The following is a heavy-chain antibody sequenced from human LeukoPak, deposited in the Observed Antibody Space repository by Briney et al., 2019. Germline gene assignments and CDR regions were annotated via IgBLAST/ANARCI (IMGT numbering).Heavy chain of an antibody. CDR3: SRGEFCSGGRCYLNFDY. J-gene: IGHJ4*02. CDR2: IWHDGSNE. Sequence: GGSLRLSCAASGFTFSTYGMHWVRQAPGKGLEWVAVIWHDGSNEYYADFVRGRSIISRDYSKNTLYLKMNRLSAEDTAVFYCSRGEFCSGGRCYLNFDYWGQGTLVTVSS. D-gene: IGHD2-15*01. CDR1: GFTFSTYG. V-gene: IGHV3-33*08.